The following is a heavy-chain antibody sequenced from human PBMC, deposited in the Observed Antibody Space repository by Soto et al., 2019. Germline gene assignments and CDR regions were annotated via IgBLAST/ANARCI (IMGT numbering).Heavy chain of an antibody. CDR3: ARGFGSSGYYYYYGMDV. CDR1: GYTFTSYD. Sequence: QVQLVQSGAEVKKPGASVKVSCKASGYTFTSYDINWVRQATGQGLEWMGWMNPNSGNTGYAQKFQGRVTMTRNTSISTTYMELSSLRSEDTAVYYGARGFGSSGYYYYYGMDVWGQGTTVTVSS. D-gene: IGHD3-22*01. V-gene: IGHV1-8*01. CDR2: MNPNSGNT. J-gene: IGHJ6*02.